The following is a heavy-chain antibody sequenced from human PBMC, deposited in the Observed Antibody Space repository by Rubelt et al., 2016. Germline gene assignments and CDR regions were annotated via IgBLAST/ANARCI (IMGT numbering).Heavy chain of an antibody. CDR1: GGSISSYY. V-gene: IGHV4-59*01. CDR3: ARRDYGAVHWYLDL. CDR2: IYYSGGT. Sequence: QVQLQESGPGLVKPSETLSLTCTVSGGSISSYYWSWIRQPPGKGLEWIGYIYYSGGTNYNPSLKSRVTISVDTSKNQFSLKLSSVTAADTAVYYCARRDYGAVHWYLDLWGRGTLVTV. D-gene: IGHD4-17*01. J-gene: IGHJ2*01.